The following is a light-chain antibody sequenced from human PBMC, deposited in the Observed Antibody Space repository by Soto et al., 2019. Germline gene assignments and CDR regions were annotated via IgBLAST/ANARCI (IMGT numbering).Light chain of an antibody. Sequence: QSVLTQPASVSGSPGQSITISCTGTSSDVGGYNYVSWYQQHPGKASKLMIYDVGNRPSGVPNRFSGSKSGNTASLTISGLQPEDEADYYCSSYTSSSTLAFGGGTKLTVL. CDR2: DVG. CDR3: SSYTSSSTLA. CDR1: SSDVGGYNY. V-gene: IGLV2-14*01. J-gene: IGLJ2*01.